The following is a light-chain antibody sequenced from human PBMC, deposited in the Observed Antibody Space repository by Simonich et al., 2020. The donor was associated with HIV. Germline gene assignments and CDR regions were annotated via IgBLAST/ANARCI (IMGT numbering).Light chain of an antibody. J-gene: IGKJ3*01. Sequence: DIQMTQSPSSVSASVGDKVTITCRASQGISSWLAWYQQKPGKAPNLLIYAASTLQSGVPSRFSGSGSGTDFTLTISCLQSEDFATYYCQQYYSYPFTFGPGTKVDIK. CDR3: QQYYSYPFT. CDR1: QGISSW. CDR2: AAS. V-gene: IGKV1-12*01.